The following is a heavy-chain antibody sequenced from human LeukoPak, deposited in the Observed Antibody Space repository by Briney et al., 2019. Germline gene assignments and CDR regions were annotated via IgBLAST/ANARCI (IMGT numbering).Heavy chain of an antibody. CDR1: GYSISSGYY. CDR3: ARAQKLEPSDY. D-gene: IGHD1-1*01. Sequence: PSETLSLTCTVSGYSISSGYYWGWIRQPPGKGLEWIGSIYHSGSTYYNPSLKSRVTISVGTSKNQFSLKLSSVTAADTAVYYCARAQKLEPSDYWGQGTLVTVSS. J-gene: IGHJ4*02. CDR2: IYHSGST. V-gene: IGHV4-38-2*02.